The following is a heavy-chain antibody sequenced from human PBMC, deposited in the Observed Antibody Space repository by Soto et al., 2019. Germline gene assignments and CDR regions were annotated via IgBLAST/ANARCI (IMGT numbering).Heavy chain of an antibody. J-gene: IGHJ4*02. CDR1: GGAFTNYI. CDR2: IIPMFGTP. Sequence: QVQLVQSGAEVKKPGSSVKVSCKPTGGAFTNYIFDWVRQAPGQGLEWMGGIIPMFGTPKYAQTFQDRVTISADVSTGTAYMELTSLRFDDTAVYYCARGRDHPPVGLYFDSWGEGTQVTVAS. V-gene: IGHV1-69*01. CDR3: ARGRDHPPVGLYFDS. D-gene: IGHD1-26*01.